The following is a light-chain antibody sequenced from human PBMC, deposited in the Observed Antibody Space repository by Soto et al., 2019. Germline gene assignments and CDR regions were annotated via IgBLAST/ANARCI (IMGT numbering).Light chain of an antibody. J-gene: IGKJ1*01. CDR3: QQNHSYCT. Sequence: FLSASVGDRVTITFRASQRISSYLAWYQQEPGISPKLLIYAASILQSGVPSRFSGSGSGTEFTLTISSLQPDDFSSCYCQQNHSYCTFGQGTKVDIK. CDR2: AAS. V-gene: IGKV1-9*01. CDR1: QRISSY.